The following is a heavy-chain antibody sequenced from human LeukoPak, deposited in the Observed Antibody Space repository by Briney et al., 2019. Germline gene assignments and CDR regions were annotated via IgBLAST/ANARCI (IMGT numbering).Heavy chain of an antibody. CDR1: GGSISSSSYY. Sequence: SETLSLTCTVSGGSISSSSYYWGWIRQPPGKGLEWIGSIYYSGSTYYNPSLKSRVTISVDTSKNQFSLKLSSVTAADTAVYYCARRPYYYYYLDVWGKGTTVTVSS. V-gene: IGHV4-39*01. CDR2: IYYSGST. CDR3: ARRPYYYYYLDV. J-gene: IGHJ6*03.